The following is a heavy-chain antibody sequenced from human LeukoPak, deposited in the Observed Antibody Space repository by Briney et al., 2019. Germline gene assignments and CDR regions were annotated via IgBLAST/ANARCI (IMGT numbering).Heavy chain of an antibody. D-gene: IGHD2-2*01. Sequence: SETLSLTCAVYGGSFSGYYWSWIRQPPGKGLEWIGEINHSGSTNYNPSLQSRVTISVDTSKNQFSLQLSSVTAADTAVYYCARGRYCSSTSCYGSYYYYYGMDVWGKGTTVTVSS. CDR2: INHSGST. CDR1: GGSFSGYY. J-gene: IGHJ6*04. V-gene: IGHV4-34*01. CDR3: ARGRYCSSTSCYGSYYYYYGMDV.